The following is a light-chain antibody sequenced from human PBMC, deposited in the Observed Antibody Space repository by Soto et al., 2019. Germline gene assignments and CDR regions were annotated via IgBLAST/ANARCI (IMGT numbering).Light chain of an antibody. Sequence: IVMTQSPDSLAVSLGERATINCKSSQSVLYSSNNKNYLAWYQQKPGQPPKLLIYWASTLESGVPDRFSGSGSGPDFTLTISSLQAEDVAVYYCQQYYSTPFTFGPGTKVDIK. CDR2: WAS. V-gene: IGKV4-1*01. J-gene: IGKJ3*01. CDR3: QQYYSTPFT. CDR1: QSVLYSSNNKNY.